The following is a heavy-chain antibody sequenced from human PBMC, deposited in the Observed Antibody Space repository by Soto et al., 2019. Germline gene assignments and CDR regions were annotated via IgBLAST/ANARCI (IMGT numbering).Heavy chain of an antibody. CDR3: ARDAKRGDCSSTSRSPLGG. Sequence: GGSLRLSCAASGFTFSSYGMHWVRQAPGKGLEWVAVISYDGSNKYYADSVKGRFTISRDNAKNSLYLQMNSLRAEDTAVYYCARDAKRGDCSSTSRSPLGGWGKGTTVTV. V-gene: IGHV3-30*03. CDR2: ISYDGSNK. CDR1: GFTFSSYG. D-gene: IGHD2-2*01. J-gene: IGHJ6*03.